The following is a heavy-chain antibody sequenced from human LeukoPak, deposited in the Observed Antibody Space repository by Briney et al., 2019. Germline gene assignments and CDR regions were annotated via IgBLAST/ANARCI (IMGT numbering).Heavy chain of an antibody. V-gene: IGHV3-7*01. CDR3: ARGGYSFDY. CDR2: LHPDGSER. CDR1: GFSFAGYW. J-gene: IGHJ4*02. Sequence: PGGSLRLSCAASGFSFAGYWMTWVRRAPGKGLELVARLHPDGSERNYVGSVEGRFTVFGDNAKSSLFLQMHSLRVEDTAVYYCARGGYSFDYLGQGTLVTVSS. D-gene: IGHD5-12*01.